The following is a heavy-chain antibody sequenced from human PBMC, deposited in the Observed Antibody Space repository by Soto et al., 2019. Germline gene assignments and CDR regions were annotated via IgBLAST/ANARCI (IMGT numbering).Heavy chain of an antibody. CDR3: ARHGSSSWQEPPGVQH. V-gene: IGHV4-59*08. CDR1: GGSISSYY. D-gene: IGHD6-13*01. J-gene: IGHJ1*01. Sequence: PSETLSLTCTVSGGSISSYYWSWIRQPPGKGLEWIGYIYYSGSTNYNPSLKSRVTISVDTSKNQFSLKLSSVTAADTAVYYCARHGSSSWQEPPGVQHWGQGTLVNVS. CDR2: IYYSGST.